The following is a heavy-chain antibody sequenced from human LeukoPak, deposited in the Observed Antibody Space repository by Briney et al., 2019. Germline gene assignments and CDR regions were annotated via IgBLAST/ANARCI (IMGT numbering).Heavy chain of an antibody. J-gene: IGHJ5*02. CDR2: VDPEDGET. D-gene: IGHD5-12*01. V-gene: IGHV1-69-2*01. CDR3: ATNVGGVATINWFDP. CDR1: GFPFTDYY. Sequence: GASGKGSCKVSGFPFTDYYMHWVQPAPGKGLEWMGLVDPEDGETIYSEKFQGRVTITADTSTNTAYMELSSLRSEDTAVYYCATNVGGVATINWFDPWGQGTLVTVSS.